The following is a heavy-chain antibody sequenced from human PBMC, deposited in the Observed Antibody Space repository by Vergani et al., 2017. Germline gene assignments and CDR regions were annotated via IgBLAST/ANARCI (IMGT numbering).Heavy chain of an antibody. J-gene: IGHJ4*02. V-gene: IGHV4-39*01. CDR1: GDSVISTDYH. D-gene: IGHD2-15*01. CDR3: ASKRGACRAAYCHSYDF. Sequence: QVQLQESGPGLVKPSETLSLTCTVSGDSVISTDYHWGWIRQPPGKGLEWIGSMDYSGSTSYNPSLERRISISFETPKNQFSLRLTALTAADTAVYYCASKRGACRAAYCHSYDFWGPGTLVGVSS. CDR2: MDYSGST.